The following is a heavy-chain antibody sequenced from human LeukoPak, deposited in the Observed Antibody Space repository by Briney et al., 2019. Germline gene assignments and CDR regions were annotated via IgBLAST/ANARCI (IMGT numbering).Heavy chain of an antibody. CDR1: GGTFSSYA. CDR3: AREGAAAWGSAFDI. D-gene: IGHD6-13*01. V-gene: IGHV1-69*13. J-gene: IGHJ3*02. CDR2: IIPIFGTA. Sequence: SVKVSCKASGGTFSSYAISWVRQAPGQGLEWMGGIIPIFGTANYAQKFQGRVTITADESTSTAYMELSSLRSEDTAVYYCAREGAAAWGSAFDIWGQGTMVTVSS.